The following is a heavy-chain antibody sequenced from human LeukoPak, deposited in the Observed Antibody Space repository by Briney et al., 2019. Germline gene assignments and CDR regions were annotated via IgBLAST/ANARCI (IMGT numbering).Heavy chain of an antibody. Sequence: GASVKVSCKVSGYTLTELSMHWVQQAPGKGLEWMGGFDPEDGETIYAQKFQGRVTMTEDTSTDTAYMELSSLRSEDTAVYYCATDVVVVPAAIRRYYGMDVWGQGTTVTVSS. D-gene: IGHD2-2*02. CDR1: GYTLTELS. V-gene: IGHV1-24*01. J-gene: IGHJ6*02. CDR2: FDPEDGET. CDR3: ATDVVVVPAAIRRYYGMDV.